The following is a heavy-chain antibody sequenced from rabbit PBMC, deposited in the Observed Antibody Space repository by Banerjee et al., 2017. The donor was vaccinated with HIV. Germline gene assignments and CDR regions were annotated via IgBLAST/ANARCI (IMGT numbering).Heavy chain of an antibody. CDR1: GFSFNNKYV. Sequence: EQLEESGGDLVKPEGSLTLTCTASGFSFNNKYVMCWVRQAPGKGLEWIACINSSSVNTVSTSWAKCPFTNSKTSSTTVTLQMTSLSGADTATYFCARDLAGVIGCNFVLCGPGPLVTVS. CDR3: ARDLAGVIGCNFVL. CDR2: INSSSVNT. V-gene: IGHV1S45*01. D-gene: IGHD4-1*01. J-gene: IGHJ4*01.